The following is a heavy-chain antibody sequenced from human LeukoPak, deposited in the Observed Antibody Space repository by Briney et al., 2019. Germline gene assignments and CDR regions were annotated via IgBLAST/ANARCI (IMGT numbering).Heavy chain of an antibody. CDR3: ARGAVATRDFDL. CDR2: VYYGGIT. Sequence: WIGYVYYGGITNYTSSLKSRVTMSVDTSKNQFSLKLSSVTAADTAFYYCARGAVATRDFDLWGRGTLVTVSS. J-gene: IGHJ2*01. V-gene: IGHV4-59*09. D-gene: IGHD6-6*01.